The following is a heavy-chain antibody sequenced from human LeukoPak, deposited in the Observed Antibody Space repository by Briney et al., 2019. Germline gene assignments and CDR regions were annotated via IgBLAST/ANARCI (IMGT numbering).Heavy chain of an antibody. CDR3: AKVATYGSGSIDY. CDR2: ISGSGGST. CDR1: GFTFSSYD. Sequence: GGSLRLSCAASGFTFSSYDMSWVRQAPGKGLEWVSAISGSGGSTYYADSVKGRFTISRDNSKNTLYLQMNSLRAEDTDVYYCAKVATYGSGSIDYWGQGTLVTVSS. D-gene: IGHD3-10*01. V-gene: IGHV3-23*01. J-gene: IGHJ4*02.